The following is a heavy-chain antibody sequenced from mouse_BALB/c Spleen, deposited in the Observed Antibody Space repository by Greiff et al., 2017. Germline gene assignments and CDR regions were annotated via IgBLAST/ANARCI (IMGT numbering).Heavy chain of an antibody. CDR1: GFSLTSYG. Sequence: VQGVESGPGLVQPSQSLSITCTVSGFSLTSYGVHWVRQSPGKGLEWLGVIWSGGSTDYNAAFISRLSISKDNSKSQVFFKMNSLQADDTAIYYCARNKYDGYYAMDYWGQGTSVTVSS. CDR2: IWSGGST. CDR3: ARNKYDGYYAMDY. J-gene: IGHJ4*01. V-gene: IGHV2-4-1*01. D-gene: IGHD2-3*01.